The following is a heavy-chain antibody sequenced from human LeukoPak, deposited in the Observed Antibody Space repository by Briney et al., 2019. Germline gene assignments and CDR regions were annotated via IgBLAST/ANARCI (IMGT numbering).Heavy chain of an antibody. J-gene: IGHJ3*02. CDR1: GFTFSSYA. CDR2: ISGSGGST. V-gene: IGHV3-23*01. D-gene: IGHD5-18*01. CDR3: AKISYGNLGAFDI. Sequence: GGSLRLSCAASGFTFSSYAMSWVRQAPGKGLEWVSAISGSGGSTYYADSVKGRFTISRDNSKNALYLQMNSLRAEDTAVYYCAKISYGNLGAFDIWGQGTMVTVSS.